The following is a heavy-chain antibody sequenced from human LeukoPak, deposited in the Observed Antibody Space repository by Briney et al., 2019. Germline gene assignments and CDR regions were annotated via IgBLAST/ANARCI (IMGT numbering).Heavy chain of an antibody. CDR1: GYTFTSYA. Sequence: ASVKVSCKASGYTFTSYAISWVRQAPGQGLEWMGWISAYNGNTNYAQKLQGRVTMTTDTSTSTAYMELRSLRSDDTAVYYCATSADLGTTGEIYYYYYYYMDVWGKGTTVTISS. D-gene: IGHD4-17*01. V-gene: IGHV1-18*01. CDR2: ISAYNGNT. J-gene: IGHJ6*03. CDR3: ATSADLGTTGEIYYYYYYYMDV.